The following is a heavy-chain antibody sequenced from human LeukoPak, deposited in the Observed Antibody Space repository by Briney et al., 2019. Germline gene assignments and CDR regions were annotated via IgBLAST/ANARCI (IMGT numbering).Heavy chain of an antibody. J-gene: IGHJ5*02. D-gene: IGHD4-17*01. CDR3: TKDQPDRGDYEVGS. CDR1: GFTFSIYG. Sequence: GGSVRLSCAASGFTFSIYGMTWVRQAPGKGLEWVATISGTGGTTYSADSVKGRFTISRDKSKNMVYLQMISLRADDTAVYYCTKDQPDRGDYEVGSWGQGTLVTVSS. V-gene: IGHV3-23*01. CDR2: ISGTGGTT.